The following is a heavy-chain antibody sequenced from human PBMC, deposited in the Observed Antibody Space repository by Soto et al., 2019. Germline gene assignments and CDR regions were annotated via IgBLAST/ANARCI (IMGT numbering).Heavy chain of an antibody. CDR2: IKSRLPGATR. CDR3: TTGCGSRDDY. CDR1: GITYSNAW. D-gene: IGHD2-21*01. Sequence: CVTLRLPWAPSGITYSNAWMTWVRQDPGKGLPWLGRIKSRLPGATRDSAAPGKGRFSTSRDEAKNTLYLHQNSLKTAATAVYYCTTGCGSRDDY. V-gene: IGHV3-15*01. J-gene: IGHJ6*03.